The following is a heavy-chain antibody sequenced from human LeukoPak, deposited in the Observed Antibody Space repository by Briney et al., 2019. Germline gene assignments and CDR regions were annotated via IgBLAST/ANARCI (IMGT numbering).Heavy chain of an antibody. D-gene: IGHD3-22*01. Sequence: GGSLRLSCEGSGFTFSNYWMGWVRQAPGKGLQWVANIKTDGSEKYYVDSVKGRFTISRDNAKNSLYLQMNSLRAEDTAVYYCSTYSSLNRREFQYWGQGTMLTVSS. V-gene: IGHV3-7*01. CDR2: IKTDGSEK. J-gene: IGHJ1*01. CDR1: GFTFSNYW. CDR3: STYSSLNRREFQY.